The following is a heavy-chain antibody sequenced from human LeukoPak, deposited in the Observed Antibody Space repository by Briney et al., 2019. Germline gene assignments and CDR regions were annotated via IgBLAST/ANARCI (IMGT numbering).Heavy chain of an antibody. V-gene: IGHV1-69*13. Sequence: ASVKVSCKASGGTFSSYAISWVRQAPGQGLEWMGGIIPIFGTANYAQKFQGRATITADESTSTAYMELSSLRSEDTAVYYCARTIAAAGNYYYYGMDVWGQGTTVTVSS. CDR2: IIPIFGTA. CDR1: GGTFSSYA. D-gene: IGHD6-13*01. CDR3: ARTIAAAGNYYYYGMDV. J-gene: IGHJ6*02.